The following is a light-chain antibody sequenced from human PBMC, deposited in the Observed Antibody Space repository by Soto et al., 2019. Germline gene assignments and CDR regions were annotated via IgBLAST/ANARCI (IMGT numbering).Light chain of an antibody. CDR2: GAS. J-gene: IGKJ5*01. Sequence: VLTQSAATLSVSPGEIVTISCRASQNTHNHMSWFLQQPGQAPRLLIYGASSRATGIPDRFSGSGSGTDFTLTISSLEPEEFAVYYCQQGGNWPLTFGHGTRLEI. CDR3: QQGGNWPLT. CDR1: QNTHNH. V-gene: IGKV3-11*01.